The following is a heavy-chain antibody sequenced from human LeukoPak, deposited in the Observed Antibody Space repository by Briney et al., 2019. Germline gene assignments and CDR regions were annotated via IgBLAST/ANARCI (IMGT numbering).Heavy chain of an antibody. CDR1: GYSFTNNW. D-gene: IGHD3-10*01. J-gene: IGHJ4*02. V-gene: IGHV5-51*01. CDR3: ARRFGYYGSGTLYYFDY. CDR2: IYPGDSDT. Sequence: GESLKISCKASGYSFTNNWIGWVRQMPGKGLEWMGIIYPGDSDTRYSPPFKGQVTISADKSITTAYLQWGSLRASDTAMYYCARRFGYYGSGTLYYFDYWGQGTLVTVSS.